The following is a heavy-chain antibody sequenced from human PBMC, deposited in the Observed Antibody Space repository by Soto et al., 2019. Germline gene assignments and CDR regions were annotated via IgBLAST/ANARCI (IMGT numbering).Heavy chain of an antibody. CDR1: GFTFSSYA. J-gene: IGHJ4*01. CDR3: ANSFSPYSDAWYSHFAR. D-gene: IGHD1-26*01. V-gene: IGHV3-23*01. Sequence: EVQLLESGGDLVQPGGSLRLSCAASGFTFSSYAMSWVRQAPGKGLEWVSAISSNGDTTFYADSVKGRFTISRDNSKNTVCLQMIRLRAEDTAIYYCANSFSPYSDAWYSHFARWGHGTLVTVSS. CDR2: ISSNGDTT.